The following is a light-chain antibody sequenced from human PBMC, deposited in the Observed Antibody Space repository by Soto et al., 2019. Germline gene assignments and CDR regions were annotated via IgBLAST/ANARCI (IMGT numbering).Light chain of an antibody. CDR3: QQYNSFRA. CDR1: QSISSW. J-gene: IGKJ1*01. Sequence: DIQMTQSPSTLSASVGDRVTITCRASQSISSWLAWYQQKPGKAPKILISKASSLESGVPSRFSGSGSGTEFTLTISSLQPDDFATYYCQQYNSFRALGQGTKVDI. CDR2: KAS. V-gene: IGKV1-5*03.